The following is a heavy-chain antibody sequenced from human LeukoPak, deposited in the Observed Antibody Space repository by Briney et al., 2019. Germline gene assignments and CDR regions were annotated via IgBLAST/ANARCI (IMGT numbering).Heavy chain of an antibody. CDR2: INSDESDT. V-gene: IGHV3-74*01. CDR3: ARDGSLPDY. Sequence: GGSLRLSCAASGFTFSSYSMNWVRQAPGKGLVWVSRINSDESDTSYADSVKGRFTISRDNAKNTLYLQMNSLRAEDTAVYYCARDGSLPDYWGQGTLVTVSS. J-gene: IGHJ4*02. CDR1: GFTFSSYS.